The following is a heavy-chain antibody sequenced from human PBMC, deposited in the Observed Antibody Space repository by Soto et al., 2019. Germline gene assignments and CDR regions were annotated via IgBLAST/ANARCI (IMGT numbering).Heavy chain of an antibody. Sequence: SETLSLTCPVSGGSISSSSNHWGWIRQPPGKGLEWIGNIYYSENTYYNPSLRSRVTISVDTSKNQFSLRLTSVTAADTAVYYCATHPPYGPLDHWGQGTLVTVS. CDR2: IYYSENT. D-gene: IGHD4-17*01. CDR1: GGSISSSSNH. CDR3: ATHPPYGPLDH. V-gene: IGHV4-39*01. J-gene: IGHJ4*02.